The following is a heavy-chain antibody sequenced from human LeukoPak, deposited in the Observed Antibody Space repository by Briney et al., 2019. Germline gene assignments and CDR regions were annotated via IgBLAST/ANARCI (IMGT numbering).Heavy chain of an antibody. CDR1: GGSISSYY. V-gene: IGHV4-59*12. J-gene: IGHJ4*02. D-gene: IGHD5-24*01. Sequence: SETLSLTCTVSGGSISSYYWTWIRQPPGKGLEWIGFIYYSGDTKYNPSLKSRVTISVDTSKNQFSLKLNSVTAADTAVYYCAREGEMATMYFDYWGQGTLVTVSS. CDR2: IYYSGDT. CDR3: AREGEMATMYFDY.